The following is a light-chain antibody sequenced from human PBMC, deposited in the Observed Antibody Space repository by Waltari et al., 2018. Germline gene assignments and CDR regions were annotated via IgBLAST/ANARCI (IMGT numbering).Light chain of an antibody. CDR1: SSNLGTHH. J-gene: IGLJ1*01. CDR3: AAWDDSPSGYV. V-gene: IGLV1-47*01. Sequence: HSVLTQPPSAAGTPGQRVTISCSGSSSNLGTHHVYWYQQFPGRAPRLLIYDDNQRPSGVPSRFSVSKSGTSASLVISGLRSDDEANYYCAAWDDSPSGYVFGTGAEVTVL. CDR2: DDN.